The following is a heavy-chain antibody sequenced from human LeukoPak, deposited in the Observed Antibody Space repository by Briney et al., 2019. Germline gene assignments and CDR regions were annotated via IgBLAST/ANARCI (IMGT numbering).Heavy chain of an antibody. CDR2: INHSGST. Sequence: SETLSLTCAVYGGSFSVYYWSWIRQPPGKGREWIGEINHSGSTNYNPSLKSRVTISADTSKNQFSLKLSSVTAAATAVYYCARALKKYCSSTSCFGFAPWGRGTLVTVSS. CDR3: ARALKKYCSSTSCFGFAP. CDR1: GGSFSVYY. D-gene: IGHD2-2*01. J-gene: IGHJ5*02. V-gene: IGHV4-34*01.